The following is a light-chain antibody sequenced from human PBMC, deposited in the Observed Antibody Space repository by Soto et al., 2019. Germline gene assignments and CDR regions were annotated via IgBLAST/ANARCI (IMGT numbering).Light chain of an antibody. CDR3: QQYNSWPQT. Sequence: EIVLTQSPGTLSLSPGERATLSCRASQSVSSSLAWYQQRPGQAPRLLIYDVSTGATGIPARFSGRRSGTEFTLTISSLQSEDFGVYYCQQYNSWPQTFGQGTKVDIK. CDR1: QSVSSS. V-gene: IGKV3-15*01. J-gene: IGKJ1*01. CDR2: DVS.